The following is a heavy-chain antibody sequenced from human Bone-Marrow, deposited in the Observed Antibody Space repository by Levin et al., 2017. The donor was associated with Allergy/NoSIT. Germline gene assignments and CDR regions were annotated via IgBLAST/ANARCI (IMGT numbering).Heavy chain of an antibody. CDR1: GGSINSENYY. J-gene: IGHJ3*02. CDR2: IHYSGRA. V-gene: IGHV4-31*03. D-gene: IGHD4-17*01. Sequence: PSETLSLTCTVSGGSINSENYYWSWIRQHPGKGLEWIGYIHYSGRAYYNPSLKSRPILSVDTSKNQFSLKLSSVTAADTAVYYCAREVRNPSYGDLDGFDIWGQGTMVTVSS. CDR3: AREVRNPSYGDLDGFDI.